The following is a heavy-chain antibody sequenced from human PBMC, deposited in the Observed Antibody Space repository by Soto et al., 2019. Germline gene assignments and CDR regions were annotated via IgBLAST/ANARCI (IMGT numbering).Heavy chain of an antibody. J-gene: IGHJ4*02. D-gene: IGHD2-15*01. CDR1: GYPFVTYG. CDR3: ARLAPCSGGDTCYSRALDY. CDR2: ITPHNGDT. V-gene: IGHV1-18*01. Sequence: TVRVSCKASGYPFVTYGISWVRQAPGQGPEWLGWITPHNGDTNYAQKVQGRVTMTTDSATSTAYLEVRSLRSDDTAVYHCARLAPCSGGDTCYSRALDYWGQGTLVTVSS.